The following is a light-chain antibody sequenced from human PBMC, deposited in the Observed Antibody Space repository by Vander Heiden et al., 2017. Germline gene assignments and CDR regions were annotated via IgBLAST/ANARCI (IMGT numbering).Light chain of an antibody. J-gene: IGKJ2*01. CDR2: GAS. V-gene: IGKV3-15*01. CDR3: LQYNSWPPYT. CDR1: QSVSSN. Sequence: EIVMTQSPATLSVSPGERATLSCRASQSVSSNLAWYQQKPGQAPRLLIYGASTRASGIPARFSGSWYGTEFTLTISSLQSEDFAVYYCLQYNSWPPYTFGQGTKVQIK.